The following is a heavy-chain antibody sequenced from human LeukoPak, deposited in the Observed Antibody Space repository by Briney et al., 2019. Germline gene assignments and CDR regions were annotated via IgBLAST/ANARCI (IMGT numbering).Heavy chain of an antibody. CDR2: IKQDGSEK. Sequence: GGSLRLSCAASGFTFSSYWMSWVRQAPGKGLEWVANIKQDGSEKYYVDSVKGRFTISRDNAKNSLYLQMNSLRAEDTAVYYCARRDYDILTGYYRGFDPWGPGTLVTVSS. D-gene: IGHD3-9*01. J-gene: IGHJ5*02. CDR1: GFTFSSYW. V-gene: IGHV3-7*01. CDR3: ARRDYDILTGYYRGFDP.